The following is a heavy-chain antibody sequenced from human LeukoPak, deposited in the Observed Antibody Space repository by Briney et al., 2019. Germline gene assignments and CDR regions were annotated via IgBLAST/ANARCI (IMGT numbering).Heavy chain of an antibody. J-gene: IGHJ4*02. CDR2: ISSSSSTI. CDR3: AKTGGTGYYDNSGYYYFDS. V-gene: IGHV3-48*01. Sequence: GGSLRLSCAASGFTFSNYSMNWVRQAPGEGLEWVSYISSSSSTIYYADSVRGRFTISRDNARNSLYLQMNSLRAEATAVYYCAKTGGTGYYDNSGYYYFDSWGQGTLVTVSS. CDR1: GFTFSNYS. D-gene: IGHD3-22*01.